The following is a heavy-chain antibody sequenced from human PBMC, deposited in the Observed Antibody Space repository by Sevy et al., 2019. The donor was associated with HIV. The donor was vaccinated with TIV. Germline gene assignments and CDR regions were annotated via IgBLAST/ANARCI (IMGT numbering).Heavy chain of an antibody. V-gene: IGHV3-21*01. J-gene: IGHJ5*02. CDR2: ISSSSSYI. CDR1: GFTFSSYS. Sequence: GGSLRLSCAASGFTFSSYSMNWVRQAPGKGLEWVSSISSSSSYIYYADSVKGRFTISRDNAKNSLYLQMNSLRAEDKAVYYCARDSGAAGNWFDPWGQGTLVTVSS. CDR3: ARDSGAAGNWFDP. D-gene: IGHD6-13*01.